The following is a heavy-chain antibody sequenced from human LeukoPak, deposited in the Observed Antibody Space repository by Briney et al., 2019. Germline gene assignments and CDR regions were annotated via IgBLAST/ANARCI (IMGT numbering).Heavy chain of an antibody. CDR1: GYTFVNYG. J-gene: IGHJ6*02. D-gene: IGHD2-21*01. CDR3: ARDVVMEPAVAYYYYGMDV. V-gene: IGHV1-18*01. CDR2: ISTYNGHT. Sequence: ASVTVSCKASGYTFVNYGISWVRQAPGQGLEWMGWISTYNGHTNYAQKLQGRVTMTTDTSTSTAYMELRSLRSDDTAIYYCARDVVMEPAVAYYYYGMDVWGQGATVTVSS.